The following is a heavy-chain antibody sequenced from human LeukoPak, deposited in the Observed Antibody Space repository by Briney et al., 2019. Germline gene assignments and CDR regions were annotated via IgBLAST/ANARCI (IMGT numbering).Heavy chain of an antibody. J-gene: IGHJ4*02. Sequence: SETLSLTCTVSGGSISSYYWSWIRQPPGKGLEWIGEINHSGSTNYNPSLKSRVTISVDTSKNQFSLKLSSVTAADTAVYYCARARDYYDSSGYYNYWGQGTLVTVSS. D-gene: IGHD3-22*01. CDR1: GGSISSYY. V-gene: IGHV4-34*01. CDR2: INHSGST. CDR3: ARARDYYDSSGYYNY.